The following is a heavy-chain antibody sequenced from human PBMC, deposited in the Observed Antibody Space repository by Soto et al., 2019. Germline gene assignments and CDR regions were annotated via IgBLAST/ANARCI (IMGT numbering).Heavy chain of an antibody. D-gene: IGHD3-10*01. CDR2: VKSKTDGGSA. Sequence: PGGSLRLSCAASGFAFSNAWINWVRQAPGKGLERVGRVKSKTDGGSADYAAPVKGRFAVSRDDSKNIVYLQINRLKNENTAVCYSTKDSRTTMPEVRFDYWANGTLVPAPQ. CDR3: TKDSRTTMPEVRFDY. V-gene: IGHV3-15*07. CDR1: GFAFSNAW. J-gene: IGHJ4*01.